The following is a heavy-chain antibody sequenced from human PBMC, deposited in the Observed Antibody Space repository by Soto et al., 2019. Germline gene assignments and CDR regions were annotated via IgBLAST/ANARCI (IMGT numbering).Heavy chain of an antibody. J-gene: IGHJ4*02. V-gene: IGHV4-59*01. CDR1: GGSMSSFY. CDR3: ARGMSGYYFDSSGYPNPGPFDY. CDR2: FYYSGPT. D-gene: IGHD3-22*01. Sequence: SETLSLTCSVSGGSMSSFYWNWIRQPPGGGLEWIGSFYYSGPTNYNPSLSSQVTISVDTSKNQFSLQLTSVTAADTAVYYCARGMSGYYFDSSGYPNPGPFDYWGQGALVTSP.